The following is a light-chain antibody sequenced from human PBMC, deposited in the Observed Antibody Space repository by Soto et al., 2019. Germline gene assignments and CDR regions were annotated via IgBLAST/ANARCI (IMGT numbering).Light chain of an antibody. Sequence: DIQMTQSPSSLSASVGARVSITCQASQDIRTSLSWFQQKPGRAPKLLIYGASNLDTGVPSRLRGSGSGTDFTFTISSLQPEDIATYYCQQYDNLPPFTFGPGTKVDI. CDR1: QDIRTS. V-gene: IGKV1-33*01. J-gene: IGKJ3*01. CDR3: QQYDNLPPFT. CDR2: GAS.